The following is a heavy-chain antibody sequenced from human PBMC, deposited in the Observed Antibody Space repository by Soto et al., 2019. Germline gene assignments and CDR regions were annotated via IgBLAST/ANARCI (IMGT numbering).Heavy chain of an antibody. D-gene: IGHD2-2*01. CDR1: GYSFTSYW. Sequence: GESLKISCKGSGYSFTSYWIGWVRQMPGKGLEWMGIIYPADSDTRYSPSFQGQVTISADKSISTAYLQWSSLKASDTAMYYCARSYCFTTSCYAGLDVWGQGTTVTVSS. CDR3: ARSYCFTTSCYAGLDV. J-gene: IGHJ6*02. V-gene: IGHV5-51*01. CDR2: IYPADSDT.